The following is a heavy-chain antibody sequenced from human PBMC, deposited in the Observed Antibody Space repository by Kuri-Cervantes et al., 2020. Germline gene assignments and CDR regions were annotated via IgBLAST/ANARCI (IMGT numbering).Heavy chain of an antibody. Sequence: GGSLRLSCAASGFTFSGYSMNWIRRAPGKGLEWLAYISVGSTTIYYADSVKGRFTISRDNAKNSLYLQMNSLRAEDTALYYCAKDGLWSIAAAGTNTNFDYWGQGTLVTVSS. CDR2: ISVGSTTI. V-gene: IGHV3-48*04. CDR3: AKDGLWSIAAAGTNTNFDY. D-gene: IGHD6-13*01. CDR1: GFTFSGYS. J-gene: IGHJ4*02.